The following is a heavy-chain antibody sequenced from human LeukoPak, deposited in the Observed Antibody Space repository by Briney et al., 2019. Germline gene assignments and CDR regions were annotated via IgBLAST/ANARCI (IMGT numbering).Heavy chain of an antibody. CDR3: ARGEGAKIAFAI. CDR2: ISAYNGNT. D-gene: IGHD1-26*01. CDR1: GYTFTSYG. Sequence: ASVKVSCKASGYTFTSYGISWVRQAPGQGLEWMGWISAYNGNTNYAQKLQGRVTMTTDTSTSTAYMELSSLRSEDTAVYFCARGEGAKIAFAIWGQGTMVTVSS. V-gene: IGHV1-18*01. J-gene: IGHJ3*02.